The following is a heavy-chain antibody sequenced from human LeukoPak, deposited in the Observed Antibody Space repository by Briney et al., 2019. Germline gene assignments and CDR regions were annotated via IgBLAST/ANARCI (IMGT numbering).Heavy chain of an antibody. CDR1: GGSISSYY. CDR2: IYYSGST. D-gene: IGHD1-26*01. J-gene: IGHJ4*02. V-gene: IGHV4-59*01. CDR3: ARVWGSGSQGSFDY. Sequence: SETLSLTCTVSGGSISSYYWSWIRQPPGKGLEWIGYIYYSGSTNYNPSLKSRVTISVDTSKNQFSLKLSSVTAADTAVYYCARVWGSGSQGSFDYWGQGTLVTVSS.